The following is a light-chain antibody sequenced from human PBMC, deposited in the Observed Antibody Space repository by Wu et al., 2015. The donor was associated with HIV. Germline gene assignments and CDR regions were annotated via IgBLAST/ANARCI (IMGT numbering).Light chain of an antibody. V-gene: IGKV3-11*01. CDR1: HSISITY. CDR3: QQRSNWPPIT. Sequence: EIELTQSPGTLSLSPGERATLSCRASHSISITYLAWYQQKPGQAPRLLIYGASSRAAGIPARFSSGGSGTDFTLTISSLEPEDFAVYYCQQRSNWPPITFGQGTRLEIK. J-gene: IGKJ5*01. CDR2: GAS.